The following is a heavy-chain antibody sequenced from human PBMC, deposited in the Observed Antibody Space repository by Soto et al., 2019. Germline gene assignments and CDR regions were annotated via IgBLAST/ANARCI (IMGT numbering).Heavy chain of an antibody. CDR3: ARWSYPDY. CDR1: GFSFGSYA. D-gene: IGHD3-10*01. V-gene: IGHV3-23*01. CDR2: ISGSDGKT. J-gene: IGHJ1*01. Sequence: GGSLRLSCAASGFSFGSYALSWVRQAPGKGLEWVSTISGSDGKTFYADSVKGRFSISRDTSQSTLYLQMNSLRADDTAMYYCARWSYPDYWGQGTRVTVSS.